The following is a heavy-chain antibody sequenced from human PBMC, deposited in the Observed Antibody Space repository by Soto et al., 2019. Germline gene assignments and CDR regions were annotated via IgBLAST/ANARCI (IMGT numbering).Heavy chain of an antibody. CDR1: GFTFGDYW. J-gene: IGHJ4*02. V-gene: IGHV3-7*05. Sequence: PGGSLRLSCAASGFTFGDYWMNWVRQAPGKGLEWVASIKYDGAEKTYVDSVKGRFTISRDNPKNSVYLQMASLRAEDTAVYYCARDGVAPGLYFDHWGQGTPVTVSS. CDR2: IKYDGAEK. D-gene: IGHD3-10*01. CDR3: ARDGVAPGLYFDH.